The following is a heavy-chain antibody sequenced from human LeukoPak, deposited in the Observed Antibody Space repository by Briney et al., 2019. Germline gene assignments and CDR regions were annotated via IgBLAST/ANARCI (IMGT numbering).Heavy chain of an antibody. D-gene: IGHD1-26*01. CDR3: ARGATYSGSYHDY. CDR1: GYTFTSYY. CDR2: INISGGTT. J-gene: IGHJ4*02. V-gene: IGHV1-46*01. Sequence: GASVKVSCKASGYTFTSYYMHWVRQSPGQGVEWKGIINISGGTTSYAQKFQGRVTMTRDTSTSTVYMELSSLRSEDTAVYYCARGATYSGSYHDYWGQGTLVTVSS.